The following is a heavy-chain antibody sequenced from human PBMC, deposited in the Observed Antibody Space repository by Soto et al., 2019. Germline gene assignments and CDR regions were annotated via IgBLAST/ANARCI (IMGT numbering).Heavy chain of an antibody. Sequence: EVQLVESGGGLVQPGGSLRLSCAASGFTFSSYWMHWVRQAPGKGLVWVSRINSDGSSRSYADSVKGRFTISRDNAKNTLYLQMNSLRAEDTAVYYCARDRGGIVVVEYMDVWGKGTTVTVSS. CDR2: INSDGSSR. CDR1: GFTFSSYW. J-gene: IGHJ6*03. CDR3: ARDRGGIVVVEYMDV. D-gene: IGHD2-15*01. V-gene: IGHV3-74*01.